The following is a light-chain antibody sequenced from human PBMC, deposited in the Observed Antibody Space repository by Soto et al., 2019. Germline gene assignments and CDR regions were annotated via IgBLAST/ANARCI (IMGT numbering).Light chain of an antibody. CDR2: AAS. J-gene: IGKJ1*01. Sequence: DIQMTQSPSSLSASVGDRVTITCRASQSISSYLTWYQQKPGKAPKLLIYAASSLQSGGPSRFSGSGSGTDFTLTISSLQPEDFATYYCQQSYSTPWTFGQGTKVEIK. CDR3: QQSYSTPWT. CDR1: QSISSY. V-gene: IGKV1-39*01.